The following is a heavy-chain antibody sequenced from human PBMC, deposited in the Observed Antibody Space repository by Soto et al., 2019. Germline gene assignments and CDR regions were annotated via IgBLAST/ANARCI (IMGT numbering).Heavy chain of an antibody. D-gene: IGHD3-9*01. CDR3: ASARRHYDILTGYYKGTSYYYYGMDV. CDR1: GYTFTSYG. V-gene: IGHV1-18*01. Sequence: ASVKVSCKASGYTFTSYGISWVRQAPGQGLEWMGWISAYNGNTNYAQKLQGRVTMTTDTSTSTAYMELRSLRSDDTAVYYCASARRHYDILTGYYKGTSYYYYGMDVWGQGTTVTVSS. CDR2: ISAYNGNT. J-gene: IGHJ6*02.